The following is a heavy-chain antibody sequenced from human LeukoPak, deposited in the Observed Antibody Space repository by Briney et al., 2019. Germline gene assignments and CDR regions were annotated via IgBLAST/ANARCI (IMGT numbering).Heavy chain of an antibody. CDR1: GFTFSSYS. Sequence: GGSLRLSCAASGFTFSSYSMNWVRQAPGKGLEWVSSISSSSYIYYADSVKGRFTISRDNAKNSLYLQMNSLRAEDTAVYYCARVYQGTNAYYFDYWGQGTLVTVSS. CDR2: ISSSSYI. D-gene: IGHD2-2*01. V-gene: IGHV3-21*01. CDR3: ARVYQGTNAYYFDY. J-gene: IGHJ4*02.